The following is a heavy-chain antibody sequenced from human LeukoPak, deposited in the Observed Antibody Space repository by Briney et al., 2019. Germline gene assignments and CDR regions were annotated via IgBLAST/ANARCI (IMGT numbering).Heavy chain of an antibody. J-gene: IGHJ4*02. CDR1: GFTFSSYA. D-gene: IGHD3-10*01. Sequence: GGSLRLSCAASGFTFSSYAMHWVRQAPGKGLDWVAVFSYDGGNKYYADSVRGRFTISRDNSKNTLYLQMNSLRPEDTAVYYCAREGFGLDYWGQGTLVTVSS. CDR3: AREGFGLDY. V-gene: IGHV3-30-3*01. CDR2: FSYDGGNK.